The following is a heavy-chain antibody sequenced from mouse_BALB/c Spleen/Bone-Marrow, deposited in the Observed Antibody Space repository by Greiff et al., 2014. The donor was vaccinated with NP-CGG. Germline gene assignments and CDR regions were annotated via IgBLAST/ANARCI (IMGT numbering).Heavy chain of an antibody. J-gene: IGHJ2*01. CDR3: ARDLDY. CDR2: ISTYSGDA. CDR1: GYTFTDYA. Sequence: QVQLQQSGAELVRPGVSVKISCKGSGYTFTDYAVHWVKQSHAKSLEWIGVISTYSGDATYSQKFKGKATITVDKSSSTAYMELARLTSEGSAIYYCARDLDYWGQGTTLTVSS. V-gene: IGHV1S137*01.